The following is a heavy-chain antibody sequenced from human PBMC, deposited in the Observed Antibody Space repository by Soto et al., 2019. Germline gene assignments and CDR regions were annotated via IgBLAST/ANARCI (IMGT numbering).Heavy chain of an antibody. CDR2: INPSGGST. CDR3: ARVSGIAVAGTVYYGMDV. V-gene: IGHV1-46*01. D-gene: IGHD6-19*01. Sequence: VASVKVSCKASGYTFTSYYMHWVRQAPGQGLEWMGIINPSGGSTSYAQKFQGRVTMTRDTSTSTVYMELSSLRSEDTAVYYCARVSGIAVAGTVYYGMDVWGQGTTVTVSS. J-gene: IGHJ6*02. CDR1: GYTFTSYY.